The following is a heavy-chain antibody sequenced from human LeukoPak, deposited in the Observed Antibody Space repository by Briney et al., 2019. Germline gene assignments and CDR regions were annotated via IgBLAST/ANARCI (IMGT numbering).Heavy chain of an antibody. CDR1: GFTFSSYS. D-gene: IGHD6-19*01. CDR2: ISSSSSYI. Sequence: NPGGSLRLSCAASGFTFSSYSMNWVRQAPGKGLEWVSSISSSSSYIYYADSVKGRFTISRDNAKNSLYLQMNSLRAEDTAVYYGSRWWLVSGWGDAFDIWGQGTMVTVSS. J-gene: IGHJ3*02. CDR3: SRWWLVSGWGDAFDI. V-gene: IGHV3-21*01.